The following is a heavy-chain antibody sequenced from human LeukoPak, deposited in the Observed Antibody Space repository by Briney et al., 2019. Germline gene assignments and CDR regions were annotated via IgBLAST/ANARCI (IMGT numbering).Heavy chain of an antibody. CDR1: GGTLSSYA. Sequence: SVKVSCKASGGTLSSYAISWVRQAPGQGLEWMGRIIPILGIANYAQKFQGRVTITADKSTSTAYMELSSLRSEDTAVYYCAREDVAAAMDYWGQGTLVTVSS. V-gene: IGHV1-69*04. D-gene: IGHD6-13*01. CDR3: AREDVAAAMDY. CDR2: IIPILGIA. J-gene: IGHJ4*02.